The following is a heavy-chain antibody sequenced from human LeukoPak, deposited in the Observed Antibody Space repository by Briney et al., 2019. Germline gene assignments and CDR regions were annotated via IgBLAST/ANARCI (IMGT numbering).Heavy chain of an antibody. D-gene: IGHD3/OR15-3a*01. CDR1: GCTFTSYG. J-gene: IGHJ6*02. Sequence: ASVKVSCKASGCTFTSYGISWVRQAPGQGLEWMGWITAYNGNTNYAQKLQGRVTMTTDTSTSTAYMELRSLRSDDTAVYYCARDWTGDYYYYGMDVWGQGTTVIVSS. CDR2: ITAYNGNT. CDR3: ARDWTGDYYYYGMDV. V-gene: IGHV1-18*01.